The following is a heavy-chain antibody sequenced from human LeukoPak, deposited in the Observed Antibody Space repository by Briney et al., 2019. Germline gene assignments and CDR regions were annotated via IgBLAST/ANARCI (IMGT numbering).Heavy chain of an antibody. CDR1: GGSISSGTNY. Sequence: SETLSLACTVSGGSISSGTNYWSWIRQPAGKGLEWIGRISTSGSTNYNPSLKSRVTMSVDTSKNQFSLNLSSVTAADTAVYYCARGSARMVANPLFDYWGRGTLVTVSS. CDR2: ISTSGST. J-gene: IGHJ4*02. D-gene: IGHD5-12*01. CDR3: ARGSARMVANPLFDY. V-gene: IGHV4-61*02.